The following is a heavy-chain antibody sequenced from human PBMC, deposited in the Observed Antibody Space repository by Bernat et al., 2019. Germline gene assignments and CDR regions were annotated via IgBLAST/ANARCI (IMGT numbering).Heavy chain of an antibody. CDR3: ARDSSSTLYYYGMDV. V-gene: IGHV3-21*01. CDR1: GFTFSSYS. J-gene: IGHJ6*02. Sequence: EVQLVESGGGLVKPGGSLRLSCAASGFTFSSYSMNWVRQAPGKGLEWVSSISSSSSYIYYAESVKGRFTISRDNAKNSLYLQMNSLRAEDTAVYYCARDSSSTLYYYGMDVWGQGTTVTVSS. D-gene: IGHD6-6*01. CDR2: ISSSSSYI.